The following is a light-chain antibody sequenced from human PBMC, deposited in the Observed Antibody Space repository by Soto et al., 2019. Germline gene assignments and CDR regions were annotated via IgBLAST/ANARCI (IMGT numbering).Light chain of an antibody. CDR3: GADHGSGSNFVYLV. J-gene: IGLJ2*01. V-gene: IGLV9-49*01. CDR1: SGYSNYK. Sequence: VLTQPPSASASLGASVTLTYTLSSGYSNYKVDWYQQRPGKGPRFVMRVGTGGIVGSKGDGIPDRFSVLGSGLNRYLTIKNIQEEDESDYHCGADHGSGSNFVYLVFGGGTKLTVL. CDR2: VGTGGIVG.